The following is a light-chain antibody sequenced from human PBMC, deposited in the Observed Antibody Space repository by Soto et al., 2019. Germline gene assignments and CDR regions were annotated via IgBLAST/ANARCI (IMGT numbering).Light chain of an antibody. CDR2: AAS. CDR1: QSVSI. V-gene: IGKV3-20*01. J-gene: IGKJ3*01. CDR3: QQYGSSPFT. Sequence: EIVLTQSPGTLSLSPEERATLSCRASQSVSILGWYQQRPGQAPRLLIYAASSRATGIPERFSGSGSGTDFTLTISRLEPEDFAVYYCQQYGSSPFTFGPGTKVDIK.